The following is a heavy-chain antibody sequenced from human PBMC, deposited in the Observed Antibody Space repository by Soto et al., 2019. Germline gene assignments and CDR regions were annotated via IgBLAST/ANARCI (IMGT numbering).Heavy chain of an antibody. CDR2: IIPIFGTA. Sequence: VNVSFKASGGTFSSYAISWVRQPPGQVLEWMGGIIPIFGTANYAQKFQGRVTITADESTSTDYMELSSLRSEDTAVYYCARGGLAAAGRHYYYGMDVWGQGTTVTVS. CDR1: GGTFSSYA. D-gene: IGHD6-13*01. J-gene: IGHJ6*02. V-gene: IGHV1-69*13. CDR3: ARGGLAAAGRHYYYGMDV.